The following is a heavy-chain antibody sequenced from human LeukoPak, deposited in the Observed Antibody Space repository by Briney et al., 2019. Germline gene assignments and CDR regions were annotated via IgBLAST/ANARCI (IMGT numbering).Heavy chain of an antibody. CDR2: IYHSGST. D-gene: IGHD2-2*01. Sequence: PSETLSLTCAVSGGSINSSNWWSWVRQPPGKGLEWIGEIYHSGSTNYNPSLKSRVTISIDKSKNQFSLKLRSVTAADTAVYYCARGGYCTSTSCDNHLHFDYWGQGTLVTVSS. CDR1: GGSINSSNW. V-gene: IGHV4-4*02. CDR3: ARGGYCTSTSCDNHLHFDY. J-gene: IGHJ4*02.